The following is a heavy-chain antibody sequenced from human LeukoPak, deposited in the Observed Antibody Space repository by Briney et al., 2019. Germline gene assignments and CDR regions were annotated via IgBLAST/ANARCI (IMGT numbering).Heavy chain of an antibody. D-gene: IGHD3-22*01. J-gene: IGHJ3*02. V-gene: IGHV3-23*01. CDR2: ISGSGGST. CDR1: GSTFSSYA. CDR3: AKSNIVVVHRGDAFDI. Sequence: PGGSLRLSCAASGSTFSSYAMGWVRQAPGKGLEWVSAISGSGGSTYYADSVKGRFTISRDNSKNTLYLQMNSLRAEDTAVYYCAKSNIVVVHRGDAFDIWGQGTMVTVSS.